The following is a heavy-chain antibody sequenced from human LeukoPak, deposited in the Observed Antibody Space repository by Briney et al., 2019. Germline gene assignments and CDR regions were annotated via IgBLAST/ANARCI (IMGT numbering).Heavy chain of an antibody. Sequence: GGSLRLSCAASGFTFSNYDMHWVRHTTGKGLEWVSAIETAGYTYYPVSVKVRFTISRDNSKNMMYLQMNSLRAEDTAVYARSLRVRGVPDYMDVWGKGTTVTISS. CDR1: GFTFSNYD. CDR2: IETAGYT. J-gene: IGHJ6*03. CDR3: SLRVRGVPDYMDV. V-gene: IGHV3-13*04. D-gene: IGHD3-10*01.